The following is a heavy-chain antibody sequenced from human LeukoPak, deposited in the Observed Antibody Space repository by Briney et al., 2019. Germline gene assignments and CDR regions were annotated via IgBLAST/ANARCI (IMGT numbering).Heavy chain of an antibody. CDR1: GYSFTDYF. J-gene: IGHJ6*03. Sequence: ASVKVSCKASGYSFTDYFIHWVRQAPGQGLEWMGWFNPNSGGAKYAQRFQGRVTMTRDTSISTAYMELSRLRSDDTAVYYCARNARVRYFDRLLYGYYYYYYMDVWGQGTLVTVSS. CDR3: ARNARVRYFDRLLYGYYYYYYMDV. CDR2: FNPNSGGA. D-gene: IGHD3-9*01. V-gene: IGHV1-2*02.